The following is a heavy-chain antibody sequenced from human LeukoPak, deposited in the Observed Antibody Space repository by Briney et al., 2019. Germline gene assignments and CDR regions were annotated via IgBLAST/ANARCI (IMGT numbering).Heavy chain of an antibody. CDR3: ARRARVGYSGYDLGIDY. V-gene: IGHV4-39*01. D-gene: IGHD5-12*01. CDR2: IYYSGST. CDR1: GGSISSSSYY. Sequence: SETLSLTCTVSGGSISSSSYYWGWIRQPPGKELEWIGSIYYSGSTYYNPSLKSRVTISVDTSKNQFSLKLSSVTAADTAVYYCARRARVGYSGYDLGIDYWGQGTLVTVSS. J-gene: IGHJ4*02.